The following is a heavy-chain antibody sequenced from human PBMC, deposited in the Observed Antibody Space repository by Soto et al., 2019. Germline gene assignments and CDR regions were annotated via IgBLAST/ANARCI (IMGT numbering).Heavy chain of an antibody. CDR3: ARVSESYVAFDI. CDR1: GYTFTSYG. J-gene: IGHJ3*02. CDR2: ISAYNGDT. V-gene: IGHV1-18*01. Sequence: PAVKFSCKASGYTFTSYGFSWVRQAPGQGLEWMGWISAYNGDTNYPQKLQGRVTMTTDTSTSTAYMELRSLRSDDTAVYYCARVSESYVAFDIWGQGTMVTVSS. D-gene: IGHD1-26*01.